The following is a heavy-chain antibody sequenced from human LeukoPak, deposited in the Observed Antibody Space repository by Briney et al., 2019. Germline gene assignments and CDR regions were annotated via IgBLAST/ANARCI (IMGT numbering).Heavy chain of an antibody. CDR1: GDSITYFY. CDR3: ARLVTKPIYYYMDV. J-gene: IGHJ6*03. D-gene: IGHD3-9*01. Sequence: SETLSLTCSVSGDSITYFYWSWIRQPPGKGLEWIGYIYYSGSTNYNPSLKSRVTISVDTSKNQFSLKLSSVTAADTAVYYCARLVTKPIYYYMDVWGKGTTVTISS. CDR2: IYYSGST. V-gene: IGHV4-59*01.